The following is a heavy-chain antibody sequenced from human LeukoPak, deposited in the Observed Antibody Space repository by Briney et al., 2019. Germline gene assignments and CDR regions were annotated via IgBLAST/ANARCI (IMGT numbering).Heavy chain of an antibody. Sequence: GGSLRLSCAASGFTSNSYAMHWVRQAPGKGLEWVAVISYDGSDEYYRDSVKGRLTISRDNSKNTLYLQMNSLRAEDTAVYYCAKDRGSGYLDYWGQGTLVTVSS. CDR2: ISYDGSDE. D-gene: IGHD3-22*01. V-gene: IGHV3-30*04. CDR3: AKDRGSGYLDY. J-gene: IGHJ4*02. CDR1: GFTSNSYA.